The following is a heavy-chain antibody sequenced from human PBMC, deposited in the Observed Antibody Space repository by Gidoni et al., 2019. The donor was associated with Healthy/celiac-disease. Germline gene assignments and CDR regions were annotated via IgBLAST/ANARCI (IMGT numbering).Heavy chain of an antibody. Sequence: QVQLVQSGAEVKKPGSSVQVSFTPSGGTFSSYAISWVRQAPGQGLEWMGGIIPIFGTANYAQKFKGRVTITADESTSTAYMELSSLRSEDTAVYYRARGEASDIVATYNYWGQGTLVTVSS. D-gene: IGHD5-12*01. CDR2: IIPIFGTA. J-gene: IGHJ4*02. CDR3: ARGEASDIVATYNY. CDR1: GGTFSSYA. V-gene: IGHV1-69*01.